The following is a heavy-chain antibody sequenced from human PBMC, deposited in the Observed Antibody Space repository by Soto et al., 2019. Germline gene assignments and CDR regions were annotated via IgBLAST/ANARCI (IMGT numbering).Heavy chain of an antibody. CDR2: IYYSGST. CDR1: GLTISRGGYY. J-gene: IGHJ4*02. CDR3: ARASYSYGPYYFDY. Sequence: GLTISRGGYYWSLIRQHPGKGLEWIGYIYYSGSTYYNPSLKSRVTISVDTSKNQFSLKLISVTAADTAVYYCARASYSYGPYYFDYWGQGPLVTVSS. D-gene: IGHD5-18*01. V-gene: IGHV4-31*02.